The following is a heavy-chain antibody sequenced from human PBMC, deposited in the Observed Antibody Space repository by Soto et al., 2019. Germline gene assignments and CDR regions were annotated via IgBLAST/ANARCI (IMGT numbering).Heavy chain of an antibody. CDR2: IKHDGSEK. Sequence: PGGSLRLSCAASGFTFSDYYMSWIRQAPGKGLEWVANIKHDGSEKYYVESVKGRFTISRDNARNSLFLEMKSLRSEDTAVYSCVRDRSGSYLEGFDYWGQGTLVTVSS. D-gene: IGHD1-26*01. J-gene: IGHJ4*02. CDR1: GFTFSDYY. V-gene: IGHV3-7*01. CDR3: VRDRSGSYLEGFDY.